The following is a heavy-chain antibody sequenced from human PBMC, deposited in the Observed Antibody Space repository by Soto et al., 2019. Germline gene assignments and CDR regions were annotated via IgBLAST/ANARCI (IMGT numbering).Heavy chain of an antibody. CDR2: ISAYNGNT. V-gene: IGHV1-18*01. D-gene: IGHD3-22*01. CDR1: GYTFTSYA. J-gene: IGHJ6*02. CDR3: ARVGPKADSSGYLPYYYGMDV. Sequence: VASVKVSCKASGYTFTSYAISWVRQAPGQRLEWMGWISAYNGNTNYAQKLQGRVTMTTDTSTSTAYMELRSLRSDDTAVYYCARVGPKADSSGYLPYYYGMDVWGQGTTVTVSS.